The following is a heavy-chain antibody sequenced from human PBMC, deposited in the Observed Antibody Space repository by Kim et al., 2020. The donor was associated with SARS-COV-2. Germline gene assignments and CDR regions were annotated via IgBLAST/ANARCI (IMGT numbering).Heavy chain of an antibody. CDR3: ARDQMGAYCGGDCSPNNFDY. J-gene: IGHJ4*02. V-gene: IGHV3-21*01. Sequence: GGSLRLSCAASGFTFSSYSMNWVRQAPGKGLEWVSSISSSSSYIYYADSVKGRFTISRDNAKNSLYLQMNSLRAEDTAVYYCARDQMGAYCGGDCSPNNFDYWGQGTLVTVSS. CDR2: ISSSSSYI. CDR1: GFTFSSYS. D-gene: IGHD2-21*02.